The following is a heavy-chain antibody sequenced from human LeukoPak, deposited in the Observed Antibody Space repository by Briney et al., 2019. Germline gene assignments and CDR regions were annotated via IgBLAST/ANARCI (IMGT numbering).Heavy chain of an antibody. CDR3: ARERGMRELRTWFDP. J-gene: IGHJ5*02. CDR2: VYVTGIT. D-gene: IGHD3-16*01. V-gene: IGHV4-61*02. CDR1: GGSITFGSYY. Sequence: SETLSLTCNVSGGSITFGSYYWNWIRQPAGKTLEWIGRVYVTGITNYNPSLKSRVTISLDKARNQVSLMLTSVTAADTAVYHCARERGMRELRTWFDPWGQGSLVTVST.